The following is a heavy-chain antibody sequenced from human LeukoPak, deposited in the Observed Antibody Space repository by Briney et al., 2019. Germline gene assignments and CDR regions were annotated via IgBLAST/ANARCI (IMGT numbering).Heavy chain of an antibody. CDR1: GGSISSSNW. CDR2: IYHSGST. V-gene: IGHV4-4*02. CDR3: ARTPKAPIAAAGTYYYYGMDV. J-gene: IGHJ6*02. Sequence: SGTLSPTCAVSGGSISSSNWWSWVRQPPGKGLEWIGEIYHSGSTNYNPSLKSRVTISVDKSKNQFSLKLSSVTAADTAVYYCARTPKAPIAAAGTYYYYGMDVWGQGTTVTVSS. D-gene: IGHD6-13*01.